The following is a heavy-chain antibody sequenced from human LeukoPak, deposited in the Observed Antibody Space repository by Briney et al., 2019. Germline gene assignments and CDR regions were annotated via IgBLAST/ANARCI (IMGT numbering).Heavy chain of an antibody. D-gene: IGHD3-3*01. J-gene: IGHJ6*02. CDR3: ARVRYYDFWSGYLGYYGMDV. CDR1: GYTFTGYY. Sequence: GASVKVSCKASGYTFTGYYMHWVRQAPGQGLEWMGWINPNSGGTNYAQKFQGRVTMTRDTSISTAYMELSRLRSDDTAVYYCARVRYYDFWSGYLGYYGMDVWGQGTTVTVSS. CDR2: INPNSGGT. V-gene: IGHV1-2*02.